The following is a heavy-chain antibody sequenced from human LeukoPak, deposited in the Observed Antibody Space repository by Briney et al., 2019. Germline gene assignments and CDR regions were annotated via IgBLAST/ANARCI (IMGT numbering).Heavy chain of an antibody. J-gene: IGHJ6*02. CDR1: GFTFSSYG. D-gene: IGHD3-22*01. V-gene: IGHV3-30*18. CDR2: ISYDGSNK. CDR3: AKTRKPYYYDSSGTEIYYYYGMDV. Sequence: GGSLRLSCAASGFTFSSYGMHWVRQAPGKGPEWVAVISYDGSNKYYADSVKGRFTISRDNSKNTLYLQMNSLRAEDTAVYYCAKTRKPYYYDSSGTEIYYYYGMDVWGQGTTVTVSS.